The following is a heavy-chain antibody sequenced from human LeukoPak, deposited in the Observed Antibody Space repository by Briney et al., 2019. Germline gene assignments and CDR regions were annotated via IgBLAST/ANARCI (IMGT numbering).Heavy chain of an antibody. J-gene: IGHJ2*01. CDR2: IYTSGST. CDR1: GASISSYY. Sequence: PSETLSLTCTVSGASISSYYWSWIRQPAGKGLEWIGRIYTSGSTNYNPSLKSRVTMSVDTSKNQFSLKLSSVTAADTAVYYCARDPLVVVAATPSWYFDLWGRGTLVTVSS. D-gene: IGHD2-15*01. CDR3: ARDPLVVVAATPSWYFDL. V-gene: IGHV4-4*07.